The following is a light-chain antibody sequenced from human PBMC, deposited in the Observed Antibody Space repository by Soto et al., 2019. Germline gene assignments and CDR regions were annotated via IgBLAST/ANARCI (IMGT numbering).Light chain of an antibody. CDR2: DAS. J-gene: IGKJ4*01. CDR3: QQRSNWPPT. CDR1: HSISSY. V-gene: IGKV3-11*01. Sequence: EIVLTQSPATLSLSPGERATLSCRASHSISSYLACYQQKPGQAPRLLIYDASNRATGIPARFSGSGSGTDFALTISSLVPEDFAVYYCQQRSNWPPTFGGGTEVEIK.